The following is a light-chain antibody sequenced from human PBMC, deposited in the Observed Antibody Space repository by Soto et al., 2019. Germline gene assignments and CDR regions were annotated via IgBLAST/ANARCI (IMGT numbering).Light chain of an antibody. CDR2: KAS. CDR1: QSISSW. J-gene: IGKJ2*01. V-gene: IGKV1-5*03. Sequence: DIQMTQSSSTLSASVGVRVTITCRASQSISSWLAWYQQKPGKAPKLLIYKASSLESGVPSRFSGSGSGTEFTLTISSLQPDDFATYYCQQYNSYSYTFGQGTKLEIK. CDR3: QQYNSYSYT.